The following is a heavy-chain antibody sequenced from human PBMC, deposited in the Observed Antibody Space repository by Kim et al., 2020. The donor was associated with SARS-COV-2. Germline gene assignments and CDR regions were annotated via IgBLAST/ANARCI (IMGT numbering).Heavy chain of an antibody. CDR2: FDPEDGET. Sequence: ASVKVSCKVSGYTLTELSMHWVRQAPGKGLEWMGGFDPEDGETIYAQKFQGRVTMTEDTSTDTAYMELSSLRSEDTAVYYWATSGWPLYYFDYWGQGTLVTVSS. CDR3: ATSGWPLYYFDY. V-gene: IGHV1-24*01. D-gene: IGHD6-19*01. J-gene: IGHJ4*02. CDR1: GYTLTELS.